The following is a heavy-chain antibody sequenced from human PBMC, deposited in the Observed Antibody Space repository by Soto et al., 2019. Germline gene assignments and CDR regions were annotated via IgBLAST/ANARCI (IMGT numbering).Heavy chain of an antibody. CDR1: GGSISSYY. CDR2: IYYSGST. D-gene: IGHD2-15*01. J-gene: IGHJ4*02. CDR3: ARNSGHSDFDY. Sequence: ETLSLTCTVSGGSISSYYWSWIRQPPGKGLEWIGYIYYSGSTNYNPSLRGRVTISVDKSKNQFSLKLSSVTAADTAVYYCARNSGHSDFDYWGQGTLVTVSS. V-gene: IGHV4-59*12.